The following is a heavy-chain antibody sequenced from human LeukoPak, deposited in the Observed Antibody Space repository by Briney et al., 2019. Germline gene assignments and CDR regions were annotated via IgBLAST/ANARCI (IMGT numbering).Heavy chain of an antibody. CDR1: GYTFTSYY. D-gene: IGHD6-13*01. V-gene: IGHV1-46*01. Sequence: ASVKVSCKASGYTFTSYYMHWVRQAPGQGLEWMGIINPSGGSTSYAQKFQGRVTMTRDTSTSTVYMELNSLRAEDTAVYYCARDSEQLVLGGVPDYWGQGTLVTVSS. J-gene: IGHJ4*02. CDR3: ARDSEQLVLGGVPDY. CDR2: INPSGGST.